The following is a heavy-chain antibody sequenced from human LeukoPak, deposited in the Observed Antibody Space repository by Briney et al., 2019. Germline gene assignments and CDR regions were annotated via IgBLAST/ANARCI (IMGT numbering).Heavy chain of an antibody. J-gene: IGHJ4*02. V-gene: IGHV3-53*01. CDR2: IYSGGST. CDR3: AIHRLIEYFDY. Sequence: GGSLRLSCAASGFTVSSNYMSWVRQAPGKGLEWVSVIYSGGSTYYADSVKGRFTISRDNSKNTLYLQMNSLRAEDTAVYYCAIHRLIEYFDYWGQGTLVTVSS. CDR1: GFTVSSNY.